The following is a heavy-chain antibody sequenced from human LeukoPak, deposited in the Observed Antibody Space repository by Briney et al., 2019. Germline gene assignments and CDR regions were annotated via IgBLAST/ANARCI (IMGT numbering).Heavy chain of an antibody. CDR2: ISSDGSNT. CDR3: ARQNRDFDY. D-gene: IGHD1-14*01. CDR1: GFTFSSYS. V-gene: IGHV3-74*01. J-gene: IGHJ4*02. Sequence: PGGSLRLSCAASGFTFSSYSMHWVRQAPEKGLVWVSRISSDGSNTNYADSVKGRFTISRDNAKNTLYLQMNSLRAEDTALYYCARQNRDFDYWGQGTLVTVSS.